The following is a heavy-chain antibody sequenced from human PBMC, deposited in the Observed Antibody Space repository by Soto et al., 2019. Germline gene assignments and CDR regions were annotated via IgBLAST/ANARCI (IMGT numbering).Heavy chain of an antibody. J-gene: IGHJ4*02. V-gene: IGHV1-18*01. Sequence: GASVKVSCKASGGTFGSQGIAWVRQAPGQGLEWMGWITPYNGKTHYAQKFQDRVTMTTDTAATTAYMELRSLTSDDSAMYFCARDTSHYFDHWGQGILVTVPS. CDR3: ARDTSHYFDH. CDR2: ITPYNGKT. D-gene: IGHD2-2*01. CDR1: GGTFGSQG.